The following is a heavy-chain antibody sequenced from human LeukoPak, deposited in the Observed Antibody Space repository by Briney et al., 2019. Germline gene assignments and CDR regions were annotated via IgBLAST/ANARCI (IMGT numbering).Heavy chain of an antibody. J-gene: IGHJ4*02. D-gene: IGHD5-18*01. CDR2: ISSNGGST. V-gene: IGHV3-64D*06. CDR1: GFTFSSYA. Sequence: GGSLRLSCSASGFTFSSYAMHWVRQAPGKGLEYVSAISSNGGSTYYADSVKGRFTISRDNSKNTLYLQMCSLRAEDTAVYYCVKGEIQLWPVRGRGAFDYWGQGTLVTVSS. CDR3: VKGEIQLWPVRGRGAFDY.